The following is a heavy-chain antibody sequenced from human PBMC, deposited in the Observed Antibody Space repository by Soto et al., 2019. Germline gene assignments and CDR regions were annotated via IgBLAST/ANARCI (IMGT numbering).Heavy chain of an antibody. CDR1: GYTFTTYA. V-gene: IGHV1-3*01. CDR2: INAGNGKT. D-gene: IGHD4-17*01. J-gene: IGHJ4*02. Sequence: QVKLVQSGAEVKKPGSSVKVSCKASGYTFTTYAMHWVRQAPGQSLAWMGWINAGNGKTEYSQKFQGRVTITRDTGASTASMELSSLRDGDTAVYYCARNTLRFDYWGPGTLVTVSS. CDR3: ARNTLRFDY.